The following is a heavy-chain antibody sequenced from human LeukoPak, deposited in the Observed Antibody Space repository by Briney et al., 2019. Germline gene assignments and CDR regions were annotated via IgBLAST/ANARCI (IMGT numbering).Heavy chain of an antibody. CDR3: ARDSSVVPFDY. J-gene: IGHJ4*02. CDR1: GFTVSSNY. D-gene: IGHD2-2*01. V-gene: IGHV3-66*01. CDR2: IYSGGST. Sequence: GGSLRLSCAASGFTVSSNYTSWVRQAPGKGLEWVSVIYSGGSTYYADSVKGRFTISRDNSKNTLYLQINSLRAEDTAVYYCARDSSVVPFDYWGQGTLVTVSS.